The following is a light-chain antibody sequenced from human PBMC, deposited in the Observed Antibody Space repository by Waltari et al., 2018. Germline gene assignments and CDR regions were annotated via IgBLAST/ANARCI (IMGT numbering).Light chain of an antibody. CDR1: QIIDNY. Sequence: DIQMTQSPSPLSASVGDRVPITCRARQIIDNYVNWYQQRPGKAPKLMIFAAARLQSGVPARFSGSGSGTEFTLSISTLQPEDFATYFCQQSDSVPRTFGQGTRVEI. J-gene: IGKJ1*01. V-gene: IGKV1-39*01. CDR3: QQSDSVPRT. CDR2: AAA.